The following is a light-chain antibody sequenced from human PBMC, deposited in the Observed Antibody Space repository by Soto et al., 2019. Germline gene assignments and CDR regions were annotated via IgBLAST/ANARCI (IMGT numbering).Light chain of an antibody. V-gene: IGKV3-20*01. CDR1: QTVRSNY. Sequence: TQSVGTLSLSPVEGATLSCTASQTVRSNYLAWYQQKPGQAPRLLIFDASSRATGIPERFSGGGSGTDFTLTISRLEPEDFAVYYCQQVSSYPLTFGGGTKVDIK. J-gene: IGKJ4*01. CDR2: DAS. CDR3: QQVSSYPLT.